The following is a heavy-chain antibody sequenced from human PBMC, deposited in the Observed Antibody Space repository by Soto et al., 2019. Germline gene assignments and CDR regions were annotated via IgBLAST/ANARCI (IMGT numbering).Heavy chain of an antibody. CDR2: ISGSGGTT. CDR1: GFTFNTYA. J-gene: IGHJ3*01. V-gene: IGHV3-23*01. Sequence: LRRSCAASGFTFNTYAMNWVRQAPGKGLEWVASISGSGGTTYYADSVKGRFTVSRDTSKNTLFLQMNSLSAEDTAVYYCAKGFIVVVTAIRPDDNFDVWGQGTMVTVSS. D-gene: IGHD2-21*02. CDR3: AKGFIVVVTAIRPDDNFDV.